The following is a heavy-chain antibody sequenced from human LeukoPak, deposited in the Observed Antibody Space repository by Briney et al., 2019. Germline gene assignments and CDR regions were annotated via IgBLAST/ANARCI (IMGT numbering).Heavy chain of an antibody. D-gene: IGHD5-24*01. J-gene: IGHJ5*02. CDR3: AYARDGYKGGGLDP. Sequence: GRSLRLSCAASGYTFTSYYMHWVRQAPGQGLEWMGIINPSGGSTSYAQKFQGRVTMTRDTSTSTVYMELSSLRSEDTAVYYCAYARDGYKGGGLDPWGQGTLVTVSS. CDR1: GYTFTSYY. V-gene: IGHV1-46*01. CDR2: INPSGGST.